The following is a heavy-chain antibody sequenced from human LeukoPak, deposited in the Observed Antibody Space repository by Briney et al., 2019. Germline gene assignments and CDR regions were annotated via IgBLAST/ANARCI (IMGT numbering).Heavy chain of an antibody. V-gene: IGHV1-69*06. J-gene: IGHJ4*02. Sequence: SVKVSCKASGYTFTSYDINWVRQAPGQGLEWMGGIIPIFGTANYAQKFQGRVTITADKSTSTAYMELSSLRSEDTALYYCAKDLLRVRGVMTYVLDYWGQGTLVTVSS. CDR3: AKDLLRVRGVMTYVLDY. CDR1: GYTFTSYD. CDR2: IIPIFGTA. D-gene: IGHD3-10*01.